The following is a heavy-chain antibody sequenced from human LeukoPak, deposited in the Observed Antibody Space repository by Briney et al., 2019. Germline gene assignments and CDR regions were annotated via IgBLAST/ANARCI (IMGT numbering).Heavy chain of an antibody. V-gene: IGHV3-20*04. CDR1: GFTFDDYG. CDR3: AKASGYSYGYPLDY. Sequence: PGGSLRLSCAASGFTFDDYGMSWVRQAPGKGLEWVSGISGSGGSTYYADSVKGRFTISRDNAKNSLYLQMNSLGAEDTALYYCAKASGYSYGYPLDYWGQGTLVTVSS. CDR2: ISGSGGST. D-gene: IGHD5-18*01. J-gene: IGHJ4*02.